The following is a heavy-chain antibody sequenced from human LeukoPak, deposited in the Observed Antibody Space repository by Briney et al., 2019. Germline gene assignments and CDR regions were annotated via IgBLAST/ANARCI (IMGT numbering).Heavy chain of an antibody. J-gene: IGHJ3*02. CDR1: GGSFSGYY. CDR3: ARVDYGDYAEAFDI. CDR2: INHSGST. Sequence: SETLSLTCAVYGGSFSGYYWSWIRQPPGKGLEWLGEINHSGSTNYNPSLKSRVTISVDTSKNQFSLKLSSVTAADTAVYYCARVDYGDYAEAFDIWGQGTMVTVSS. D-gene: IGHD4-17*01. V-gene: IGHV4-34*01.